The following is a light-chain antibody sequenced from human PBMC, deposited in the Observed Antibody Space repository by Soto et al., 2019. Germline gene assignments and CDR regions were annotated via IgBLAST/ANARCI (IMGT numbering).Light chain of an antibody. CDR1: QRVSSN. J-gene: IGKJ2*01. CDR2: GAS. CDR3: QQYNNWPYT. V-gene: IGKV3-15*01. Sequence: EIVMTQSPATLSVSPGERATLSCRASQRVSSNLAWYQQKPGQAPRLLIYGASTRATGIPASVSGSGSGTEFTLIISSLQSEDFAVYYCQQYNNWPYTFGQGTKLEIK.